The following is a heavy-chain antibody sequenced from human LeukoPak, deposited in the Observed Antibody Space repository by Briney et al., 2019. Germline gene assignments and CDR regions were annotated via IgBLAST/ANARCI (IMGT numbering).Heavy chain of an antibody. J-gene: IGHJ4*02. D-gene: IGHD3-10*01. CDR3: AREGYYGSGSPPSLYFDY. V-gene: IGHV3-7*03. Sequence: PGGSLRLSCVASGFSFRSYWMNWVRQTPGKGLEWVASIKYDESEKYSVEGRFTISRDNAKNSLYLQIDSLRAGDTAMYYCAREGYYGSGSPPSLYFDYWGQGTLVTVSS. CDR2: IKYDESEK. CDR1: GFSFRSYW.